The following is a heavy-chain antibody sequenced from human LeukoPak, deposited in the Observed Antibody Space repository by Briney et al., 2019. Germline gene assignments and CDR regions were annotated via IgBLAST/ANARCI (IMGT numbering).Heavy chain of an antibody. D-gene: IGHD3-16*01. Sequence: PGGSLRLSCAASGFTFSSYAMHWVRQAPGKGLEWVAVISYDGSNKCYADSVKGRFTISRDNSKNTLYLQMNSLRAEDTAVYYCARDLQYDYVWGPYDYWGQGALVTVSS. V-gene: IGHV3-30-3*01. CDR2: ISYDGSNK. J-gene: IGHJ4*02. CDR1: GFTFSSYA. CDR3: ARDLQYDYVWGPYDY.